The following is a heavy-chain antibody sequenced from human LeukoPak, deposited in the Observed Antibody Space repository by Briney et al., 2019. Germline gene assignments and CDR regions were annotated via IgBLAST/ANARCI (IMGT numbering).Heavy chain of an antibody. D-gene: IGHD4-17*01. Sequence: SETLSLTCAVYGGSFSGYYWSWIRQPPGKGLEWIGEINHSGSTNYNPSLKSRVTISADTSKNQFSLKLSSVTAADTAVYYCARGATVSYHYYYYYMDVWGKGTTVTVSS. CDR1: GGSFSGYY. V-gene: IGHV4-34*01. J-gene: IGHJ6*03. CDR3: ARGATVSYHYYYYYMDV. CDR2: INHSGST.